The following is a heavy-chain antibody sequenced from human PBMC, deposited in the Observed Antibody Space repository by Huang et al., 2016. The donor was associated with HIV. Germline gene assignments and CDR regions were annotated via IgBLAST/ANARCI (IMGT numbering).Heavy chain of an antibody. Sequence: QVQLQQWGTGLLKPSETLSLTCAVYGGSFSGYYWSWIRQPPGKGLEWIGEINHSGSTNSNPSLKSRVTISVDTSKNQFSLKLSSVTAADTAVYYCARGLRWLNYNYWGQGTLVTVSS. D-gene: IGHD4-17*01. CDR1: GGSFSGYY. CDR3: ARGLRWLNYNY. J-gene: IGHJ4*02. V-gene: IGHV4-34*01. CDR2: INHSGST.